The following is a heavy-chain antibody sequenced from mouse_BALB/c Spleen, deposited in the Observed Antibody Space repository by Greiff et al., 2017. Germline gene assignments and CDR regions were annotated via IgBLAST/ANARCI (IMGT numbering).Heavy chain of an antibody. V-gene: IGHV1S81*02. CDR2: INPSNGGT. D-gene: IGHD1-1*01. J-gene: IGHJ2*01. CDR3: TRRYYYGSSYAFDY. Sequence: QVQLQQPGSVLVRPGASVKLSCKASGYTFTSSWMHWVKQRPGQGLEWIGGINPSNGGTNFNEKFKSKATLTVDKSSSTAYMQLSSLTSEDSAVYYCTRRYYYGSSYAFDYWGQGTTLTVSS. CDR1: GYTFTSSW.